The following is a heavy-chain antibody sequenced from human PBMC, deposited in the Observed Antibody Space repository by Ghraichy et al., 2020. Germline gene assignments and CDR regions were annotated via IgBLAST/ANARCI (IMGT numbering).Heavy chain of an antibody. CDR2: ITGSGDRT. Sequence: GESLNISCAASGFTFSNYPMTWVRQSPGKGLEWVSTITGSGDRTFYTDSVKGRFTISRDNSKNTLFVQMNSLRVEDTAVYYCAKTNPYGTTWYGRSDYWGQGTLVTVSS. V-gene: IGHV3-23*01. CDR3: AKTNPYGTTWYGRSDY. D-gene: IGHD6-13*01. J-gene: IGHJ4*02. CDR1: GFTFSNYP.